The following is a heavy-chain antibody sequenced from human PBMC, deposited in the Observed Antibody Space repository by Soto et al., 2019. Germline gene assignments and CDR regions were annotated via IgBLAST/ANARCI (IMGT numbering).Heavy chain of an antibody. CDR3: VRVIGYDWHFDL. CDR1: GFSFRGYW. Sequence: EVQLVASGGGLVQPGGSLRLSCAASGFSFRGYWMSWVRQAPGKGLEWVANIKQDGTEKFYVDSVKGRFTISRDNAENSLHLQMGSLRVEDTAMYYCVRVIGYDWHFDLWGLGTLVTVSS. D-gene: IGHD5-12*01. V-gene: IGHV3-7*03. CDR2: IKQDGTEK. J-gene: IGHJ4*02.